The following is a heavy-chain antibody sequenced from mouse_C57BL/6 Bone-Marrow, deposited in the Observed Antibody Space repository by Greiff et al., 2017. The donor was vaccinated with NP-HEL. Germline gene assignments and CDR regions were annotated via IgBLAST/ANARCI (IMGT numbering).Heavy chain of an antibody. J-gene: IGHJ1*03. Sequence: EVHLVESGGGLVQPKGSLKLSCAASGFSFNTYAMNWVRQAPGKGLEWVARIRGKSNNYATSYADTVKDRFTISRDDSESMLYLQMNNLKTEDTAMYYCVRGGVVWGTGTTVTVSS. V-gene: IGHV10-1*01. CDR1: GFSFNTYA. CDR3: VRGGVV. CDR2: IRGKSNNYAT.